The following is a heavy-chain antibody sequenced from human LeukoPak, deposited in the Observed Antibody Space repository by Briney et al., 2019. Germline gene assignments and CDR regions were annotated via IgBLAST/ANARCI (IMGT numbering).Heavy chain of an antibody. CDR3: ARFPTKNCSGGSCYPNLGYYYYGMDV. V-gene: IGHV4-34*01. Sequence: SETLSLTCAVYGGSFSGYYWSWIRQPPGKGLEWIGEINHSGSTNYNPSLKSRVTISVDTSKNQFSLKLSSVTAADTAVYYCARFPTKNCSGGSCYPNLGYYYYGMDVWGKGPTVTVSS. D-gene: IGHD2-15*01. J-gene: IGHJ6*04. CDR1: GGSFSGYY. CDR2: INHSGST.